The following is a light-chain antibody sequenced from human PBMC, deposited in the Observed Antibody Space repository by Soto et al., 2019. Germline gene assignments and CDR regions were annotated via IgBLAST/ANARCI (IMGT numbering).Light chain of an antibody. CDR2: DVS. J-gene: IGLJ2*01. CDR1: SSDVGGYNY. CDR3: CSYAGSYHVV. Sequence: QSALTQPRSVSGSPGQSVTISCNGTSSDVGGYNYVSWYQQHPGKAPKLMIYDVSKRPSGVPDRFSGSKSGNTASLTISGLQAEDEADYYCCSYAGSYHVVFGGGTKLTVL. V-gene: IGLV2-11*01.